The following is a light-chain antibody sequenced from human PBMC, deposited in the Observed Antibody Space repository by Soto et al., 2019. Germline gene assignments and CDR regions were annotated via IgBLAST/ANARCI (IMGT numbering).Light chain of an antibody. CDR1: QTISTW. J-gene: IGKJ1*01. Sequence: DIQVTQSPPTLSASVGDRVTITCRASQTISTWMAWYQQKPGKAPKLLVYDASTLQSGVASRFSGSGSGTEFTLTISSLQPDDFATYYCQQYNNYWTFGQGTKVDIK. V-gene: IGKV1-5*01. CDR2: DAS. CDR3: QQYNNYWT.